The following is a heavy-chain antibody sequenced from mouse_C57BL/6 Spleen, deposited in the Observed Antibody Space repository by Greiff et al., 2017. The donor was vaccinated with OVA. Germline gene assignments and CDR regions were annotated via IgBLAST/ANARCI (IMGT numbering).Heavy chain of an antibody. V-gene: IGHV14-3*01. Sequence: EVKLQESVAELVRPGASVKLSCTASGFNIKNTYMHWVKQRPEQGLEWIGRIDPANGNTKYAPKFQGKATITADTSSNTAYLQLSSLTSEDTAIYYCARGYYADYYAMDYWGQGTSVTVSS. CDR2: IDPANGNT. CDR1: GFNIKNTY. CDR3: ARGYYADYYAMDY. J-gene: IGHJ4*01. D-gene: IGHD2-3*01.